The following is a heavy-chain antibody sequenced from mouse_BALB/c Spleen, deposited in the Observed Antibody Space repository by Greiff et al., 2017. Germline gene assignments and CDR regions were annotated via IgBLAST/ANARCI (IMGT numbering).Heavy chain of an antibody. V-gene: IGHV5-6-3*01. Sequence: EVKVEESGGGLVQPGGSLKLSCAASGFTFSSYGMSWVRQTPDKRLELVATINSNGGSTYYPDSVKGRFTISRDNAKNTLYLQMSSLKSEDTAMYYCAREGGYYYWYFDVWGAGTTVTVSS. CDR2: INSNGGST. CDR3: AREGGYYYWYFDV. D-gene: IGHD2-3*01. J-gene: IGHJ1*01. CDR1: GFTFSSYG.